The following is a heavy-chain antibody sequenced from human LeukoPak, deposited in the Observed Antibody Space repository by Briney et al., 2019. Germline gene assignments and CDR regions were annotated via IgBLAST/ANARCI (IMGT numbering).Heavy chain of an antibody. D-gene: IGHD3-10*01. CDR2: ITSSSSYI. V-gene: IGHV3-21*01. Sequence: GGSLGLSCAASGFTVSRYSMSWVRQAPGKGLEWVSSITSSSSYIYYADSVKGRFTISRDNAKNSLYLQMNSLRAEDTAVYYCAREVHGVNGWYFDYWGQGTLVTVSS. CDR3: AREVHGVNGWYFDY. J-gene: IGHJ4*02. CDR1: GFTVSRYS.